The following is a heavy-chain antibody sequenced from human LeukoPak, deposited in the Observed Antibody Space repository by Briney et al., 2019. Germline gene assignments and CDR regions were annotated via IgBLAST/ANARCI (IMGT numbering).Heavy chain of an antibody. CDR1: GFTFSSYG. D-gene: IGHD5-12*01. CDR3: ARAHVPQVAMIDYYYYYYMDV. V-gene: IGHV3-30*02. Sequence: GGSLRLSCAASGFTFSSYGMHWVRQAPGKGLEWVAFIRYDGSNKYYADSVKGRFTISRDNSKNTLYLQMNSLRAEDTAVYYCARAHVPQVAMIDYYYYYYMDVWGKGTTVTVSS. CDR2: IRYDGSNK. J-gene: IGHJ6*03.